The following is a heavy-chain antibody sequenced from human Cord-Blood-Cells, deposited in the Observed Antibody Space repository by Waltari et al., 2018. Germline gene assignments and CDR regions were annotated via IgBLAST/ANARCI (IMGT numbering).Heavy chain of an antibody. CDR2: ISYDGSNK. CDR3: AKGEWCSSTSCYTYASYYMDV. J-gene: IGHJ6*03. CDR1: GFTFSSYG. Sequence: QVQLVESGGGVVQPGRSLRLSCAASGFTFSSYGMHWVRQAPGKGLEWVAVISYDGSNKYYADSVKGRFTISRDKSKNALYLQMNSLRAEDTAVYYCAKGEWCSSTSCYTYASYYMDVWGKGTTVTVSS. D-gene: IGHD2-2*02. V-gene: IGHV3-30*18.